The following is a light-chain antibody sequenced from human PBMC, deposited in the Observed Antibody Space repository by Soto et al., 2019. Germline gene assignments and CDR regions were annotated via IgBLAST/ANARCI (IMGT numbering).Light chain of an antibody. CDR1: QSVGSN. CDR3: QQHNNWPPWT. Sequence: MVVTQSPGTQSVAPGVRETLSCRSSQSVGSNVAWYQQKPGQPPRLLIYGASTRAAGVPARFSGSGYGRQFSLTISSLQSEDFAIYHCQQHNNWPPWTFGQRTKVDIK. J-gene: IGKJ1*01. CDR2: GAS. V-gene: IGKV3-15*01.